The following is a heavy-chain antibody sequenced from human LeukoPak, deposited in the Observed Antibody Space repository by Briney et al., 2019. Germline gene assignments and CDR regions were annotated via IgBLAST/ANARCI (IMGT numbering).Heavy chain of an antibody. CDR1: GGSISSYY. J-gene: IGHJ4*02. CDR3: ARGGGPLAARLPFDY. D-gene: IGHD3-10*01. Sequence: SETLSLTCTVSGGSISSYYWSWIRQPPRKGLEWIGYIYYSGSTNYNPSLKSRVTISVDTSKNQFSLKLSSVTAADTAVYYCARGGGPLAARLPFDYWGQGTLVTVSS. CDR2: IYYSGST. V-gene: IGHV4-59*01.